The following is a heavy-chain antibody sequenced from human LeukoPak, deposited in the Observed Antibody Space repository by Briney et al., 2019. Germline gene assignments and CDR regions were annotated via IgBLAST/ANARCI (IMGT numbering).Heavy chain of an antibody. Sequence: GGSLRLSCAASGFTFSIYPIHWVRQAPGKGLEWVAGISYDGSNEYYADSVKGRFSISRDSSQNMLYLHVNSLTSDDTAVYYCAREKYEGSTHFDYWGQGTLVTVSS. D-gene: IGHD2-2*01. V-gene: IGHV3-30*04. J-gene: IGHJ4*02. CDR3: AREKYEGSTHFDY. CDR2: ISYDGSNE. CDR1: GFTFSIYP.